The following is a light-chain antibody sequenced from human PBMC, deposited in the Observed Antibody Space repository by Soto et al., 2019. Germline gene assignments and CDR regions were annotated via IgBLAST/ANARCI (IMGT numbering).Light chain of an antibody. CDR3: QQSYTTPYT. CDR2: VAS. V-gene: IGKV1-39*01. J-gene: IGKJ2*01. CDR1: QSISSN. Sequence: DIQMTQSPSSLSASVGDRVTITCRASQSISSNLNWYQHQPGKAPKLLIYVASSLHSGVPSRFSGRGSGTDFTLTISSLQPEDFATYYCQQSYTTPYTFGQGTKLEIK.